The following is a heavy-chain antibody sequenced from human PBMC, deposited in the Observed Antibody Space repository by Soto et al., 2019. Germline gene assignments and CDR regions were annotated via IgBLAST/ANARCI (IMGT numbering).Heavy chain of an antibody. CDR3: ARDRSPYSSSYNWFDP. CDR2: ISSSGSTI. D-gene: IGHD6-6*01. Sequence: GGSLRLSCAASGFTFSSYEMNWVRQAPGKGLEWVSYISSSGSTIYYADSVKGRFAISRDNAKNSLYLQMNSLRAEDTAVYYCARDRSPYSSSYNWFDPWGQGTLVTVSS. CDR1: GFTFSSYE. J-gene: IGHJ5*02. V-gene: IGHV3-48*03.